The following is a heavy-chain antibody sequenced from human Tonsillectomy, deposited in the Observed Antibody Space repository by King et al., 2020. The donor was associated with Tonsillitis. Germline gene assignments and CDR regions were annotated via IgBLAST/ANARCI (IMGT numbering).Heavy chain of an antibody. V-gene: IGHV4-59*08. D-gene: IGHD3-3*01. CDR1: GGSISSYY. CDR2: IDYSGRT. CDR3: ASGNTIFGVARGY. Sequence: QLQESGPGLVKPSETLSLTCTVSGGSISSYYWSWIRQPPGKGLEWIGYIDYSGRTNYNPSLKSRVTMSVDTSKNQFSLKLSSVSAADTAVYYCASGNTIFGVARGYWGQGTLVTVSS. J-gene: IGHJ4*02.